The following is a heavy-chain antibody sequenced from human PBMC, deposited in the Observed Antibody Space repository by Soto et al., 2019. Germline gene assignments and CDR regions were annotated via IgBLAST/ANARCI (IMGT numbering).Heavy chain of an antibody. CDR1: GFTFSNYW. Sequence: EVQLVESGGALVQPGGSLRLSCAASGFTFSNYWMQWVRQATGNGLVWISGINDPGGSPTYPDSVKGRFTISRENFKNTLYLQMSSLRAEDTAVYYGVSGLEGELWGQGTLVTVSS. J-gene: IGHJ4*02. V-gene: IGHV3-74*01. D-gene: IGHD1-26*01. CDR2: INDPGGSP. CDR3: VSGLEGEL.